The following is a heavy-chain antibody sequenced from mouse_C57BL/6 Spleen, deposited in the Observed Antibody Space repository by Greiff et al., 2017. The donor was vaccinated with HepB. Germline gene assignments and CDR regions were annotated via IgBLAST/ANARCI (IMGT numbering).Heavy chain of an antibody. CDR3: AGLRYFDY. V-gene: IGHV1-50*01. D-gene: IGHD2-4*01. CDR1: GYTFTSYW. Sequence: VQLQQPGAELVKPGASVKLSCKASGYTFTSYWMQWVKQRPGQGLEWIGEIDPSDSYTNYNQKFKGKATLTVDTSSSTAYMQLSSLTSEDSAVYYCAGLRYFDYWGQGTTLTVSS. CDR2: IDPSDSYT. J-gene: IGHJ2*01.